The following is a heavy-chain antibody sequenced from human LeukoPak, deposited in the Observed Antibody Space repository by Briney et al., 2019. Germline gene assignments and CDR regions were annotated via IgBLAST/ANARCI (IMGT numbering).Heavy chain of an antibody. CDR3: ARGRHGLDY. J-gene: IGHJ4*02. CDR2: IYHSGST. Sequence: SETLSLTCAVSGGSISSGGYSWSWIRQPPGKGLEWIGYIYHSGSTYYNPSLKSRVTISVDGSKNQFSLKLSSVTAADTAVYYCARGRHGLDYWGQGTLVTVSS. CDR1: GGSISSGGYS. V-gene: IGHV4-30-2*01.